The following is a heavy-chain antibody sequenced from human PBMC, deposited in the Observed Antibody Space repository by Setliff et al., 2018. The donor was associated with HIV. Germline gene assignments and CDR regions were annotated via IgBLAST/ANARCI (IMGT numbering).Heavy chain of an antibody. D-gene: IGHD3-22*01. CDR3: ARETYYYDNPQYYYYYMDV. Sequence: SETLSLTCTVSGGSISSGSYYWSWIRQPAGKRLEWIGRIYTSGSTNYNPSLKSLVTISVDTSKNQFSLKLRSVTAADTAVYYCARETYYYDNPQYYYYYMDVWGKGTTVTVS. V-gene: IGHV4-61*02. CDR1: GGSISSGSYY. CDR2: IYTSGST. J-gene: IGHJ6*03.